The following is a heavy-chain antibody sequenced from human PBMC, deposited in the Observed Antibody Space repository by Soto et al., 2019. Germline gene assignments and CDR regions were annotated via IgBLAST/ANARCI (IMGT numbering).Heavy chain of an antibody. CDR3: ARPTVTTVEFDY. CDR1: GINFRSYW. Sequence: CLRHSCAAAGINFRSYWMHCIRKAPGKGLVWISRINSDGSITTYADSVKGRFTISRDNAKNTLYLQMNSLRAEDTAVYYCARPTVTTVEFDYWGQGTLVTVSS. D-gene: IGHD4-17*01. J-gene: IGHJ4*02. V-gene: IGHV3-74*01. CDR2: INSDGSIT.